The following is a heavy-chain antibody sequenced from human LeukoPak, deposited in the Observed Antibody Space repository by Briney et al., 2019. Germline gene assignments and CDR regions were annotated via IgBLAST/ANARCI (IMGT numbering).Heavy chain of an antibody. D-gene: IGHD5-12*01. Sequence: SGTLSLTCAVYGGSFSGYYWSWIRQPPGKGLEWIGEINHSGSTNYNPSLKSRVTISVDTSKNQFSLKLSSVTAADTAVYYCARVGEYSGYDSDYWGQGTLVTVSS. CDR1: GGSFSGYY. CDR2: INHSGST. V-gene: IGHV4-34*01. J-gene: IGHJ4*02. CDR3: ARVGEYSGYDSDY.